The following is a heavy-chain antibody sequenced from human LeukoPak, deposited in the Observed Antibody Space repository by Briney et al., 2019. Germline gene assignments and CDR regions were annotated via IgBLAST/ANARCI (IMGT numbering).Heavy chain of an antibody. CDR3: ASPVPYYFDSSGYTHDAFDI. CDR1: GGSISSSNW. J-gene: IGHJ3*02. Sequence: SETLSLTCVVFGGSISSSNWWSWVRQPPGKGLEWIGEIYHNGSTNYNSSLKSRVTISVDKSKNQYSLKLSSVTAADTAVYYCASPVPYYFDSSGYTHDAFDIWGQGTMATVSS. CDR2: IYHNGST. D-gene: IGHD3-22*01. V-gene: IGHV4-4*02.